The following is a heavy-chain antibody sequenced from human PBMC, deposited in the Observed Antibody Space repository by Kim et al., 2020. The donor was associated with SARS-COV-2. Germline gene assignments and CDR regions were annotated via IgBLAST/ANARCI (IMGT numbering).Heavy chain of an antibody. V-gene: IGHV1-3*01. Sequence: ASVKVSCKASGNSFTTYAIHWVRQAPGQRLEWMGWINAGSGDIKYSQNFRARVTITRDTSASTAYMELSSLRSEDTAVYFCARGFGLVWVGDLLPERGPSFYSWGQGTLVTVSS. CDR2: INAGSGDI. D-gene: IGHD3-10*01. J-gene: IGHJ4*02. CDR3: ARGFGLVWVGDLLPERGPSFYS. CDR1: GNSFTTYA.